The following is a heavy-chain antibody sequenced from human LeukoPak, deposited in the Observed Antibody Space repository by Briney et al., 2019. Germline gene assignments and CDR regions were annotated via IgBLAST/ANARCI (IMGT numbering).Heavy chain of an antibody. J-gene: IGHJ6*02. CDR1: GFTFSSYS. V-gene: IGHV3-74*01. D-gene: IGHD3-9*01. Sequence: GGSLRLSCAASGFTFSSYSMNWVRQAPGKGLEWVSRISSDGSSTSFADSVRGRFTISRDNAKNTLYLQMNTLRVEDTAVYYCTRDLMDYDVSTGLHHYYMDVWGQGTTVTVSS. CDR2: ISSDGSST. CDR3: TRDLMDYDVSTGLHHYYMDV.